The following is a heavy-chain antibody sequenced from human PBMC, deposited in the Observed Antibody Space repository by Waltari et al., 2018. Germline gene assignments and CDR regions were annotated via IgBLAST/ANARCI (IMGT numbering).Heavy chain of an antibody. CDR1: GFTFSSYV. CDR2: IKQDGSQK. CDR3: ARGLREESSVGFDL. V-gene: IGHV3-7*01. Sequence: EVQLVESGGGLVQPGGSLRLSCAASGFTFSSYVMSWVRQAPGKGVEWCANIKQDGSQKNYVDSVKGRFTISRDNAKNSLSLQMNSLRAEDTALYYCARGLREESSVGFDLWGQGTMVTVSS. J-gene: IGHJ3*01. D-gene: IGHD2-15*01.